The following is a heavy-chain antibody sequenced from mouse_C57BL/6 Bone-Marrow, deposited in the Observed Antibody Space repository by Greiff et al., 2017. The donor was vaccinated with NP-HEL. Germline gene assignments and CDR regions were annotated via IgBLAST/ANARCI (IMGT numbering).Heavy chain of an antibody. J-gene: IGHJ4*01. CDR2: IYPGDGDT. D-gene: IGHD2-3*01. Sequence: QVQLQQSGPELVKPGASVKISCKASGYAFSSSWMNWVKQRPGKGLEWIGRIYPGDGDTNYNGKFKGKATLTADKSSSTAYMQLSSLTSEDSAVYFCARRWLLLHYYAMDYWGQGTSVTVSS. CDR3: ARRWLLLHYYAMDY. V-gene: IGHV1-82*01. CDR1: GYAFSSSW.